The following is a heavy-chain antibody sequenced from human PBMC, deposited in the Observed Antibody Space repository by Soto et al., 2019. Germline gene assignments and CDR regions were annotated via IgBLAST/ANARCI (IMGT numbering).Heavy chain of an antibody. CDR2: ISTSSSYI. CDR3: ARGVKYDFDI. V-gene: IGHV3-21*01. J-gene: IGHJ3*02. Sequence: GGSLRLSCAASGFTFSSYIMNWVRQAPGKGLEWVSSISTSSSYIYYADSVKGRFTISRDNAKNSLYLQMNSLRAEDTAVYYCARGVKYDFDIWGQGTMVTVSS. CDR1: GFTFSSYI.